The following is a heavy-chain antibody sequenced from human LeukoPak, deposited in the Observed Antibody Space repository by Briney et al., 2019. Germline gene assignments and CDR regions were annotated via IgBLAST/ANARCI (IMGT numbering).Heavy chain of an antibody. CDR1: GFTFSSYE. J-gene: IGHJ4*02. V-gene: IGHV3-48*03. Sequence: GGSLRLSCAASGFTFSSYEMNWVRQAPGKGLEWVSYISNSGSTIYYADSVKGRFTISRDNAKNSLYLQMNSLRAEDTAVYYCASPSLGIAVAGLDYWGQGTLVTVSS. D-gene: IGHD6-19*01. CDR3: ASPSLGIAVAGLDY. CDR2: ISNSGSTI.